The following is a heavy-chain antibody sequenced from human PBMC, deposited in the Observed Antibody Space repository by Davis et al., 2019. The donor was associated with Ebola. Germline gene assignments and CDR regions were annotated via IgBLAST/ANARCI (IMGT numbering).Heavy chain of an antibody. Sequence: GESLKISCAASGFTFTHYTINWVRQAPGKGLEWVSYTSCCNGRTYYTDSVKGRFTVSKDNSKNTLYLQMNSLRAEDTALYFCAKIGGDVSGSDSWGPGTLVTVSS. D-gene: IGHD2-21*02. CDR2: TSCCNGRT. J-gene: IGHJ4*02. CDR1: GFTFTHYT. CDR3: AKIGGDVSGSDS. V-gene: IGHV3-23*01.